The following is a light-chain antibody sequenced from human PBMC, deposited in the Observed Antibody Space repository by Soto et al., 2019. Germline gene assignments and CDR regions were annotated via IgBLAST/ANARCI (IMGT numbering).Light chain of an antibody. CDR2: EVR. V-gene: IGLV2-14*01. J-gene: IGLJ2*01. CDR1: MRDVGAYNL. Sequence: QSVLTQPASVSGSPGQSITISCAGTMRDVGAYNLVSWYQQHPGRAPLLIIYEVRNRPSGISFRVSGSKSANTASLTISELQAEDEADYYCSSYTSKSSLIFGGGTKVTVL. CDR3: SSYTSKSSLI.